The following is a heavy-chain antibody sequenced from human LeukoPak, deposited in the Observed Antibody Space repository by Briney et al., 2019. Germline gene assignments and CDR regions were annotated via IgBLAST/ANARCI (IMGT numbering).Heavy chain of an antibody. V-gene: IGHV4-61*02. J-gene: IGHJ3*02. D-gene: IGHD6-6*01. CDR2: IYTSGST. Sequence: SETLSLTCTVSGGSISSGSYYWGWIRQPAGKGLEWIGRIYTSGSTNYNPSLKSRVTMSVDTSKNQFSLKLSSVTAADTAVYYCARVKAARPGMGAFDIWGQGTMVTVSS. CDR3: ARVKAARPGMGAFDI. CDR1: GGSISSGSYY.